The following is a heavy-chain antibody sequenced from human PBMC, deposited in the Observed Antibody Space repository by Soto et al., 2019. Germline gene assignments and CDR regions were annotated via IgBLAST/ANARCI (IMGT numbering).Heavy chain of an antibody. CDR2: ISGSGGST. D-gene: IGHD1-20*01. Sequence: PGGSLRLSCAASGFTFSSYAMSWVRPAPGKGLEWVSAISGSGGSTYYADSVKGRFTISRDNSKNTLYLQMNSLRAEDTAVYYCAKRGVTGTTGYYGMDVWGQGTTVTVSS. J-gene: IGHJ6*02. V-gene: IGHV3-23*01. CDR3: AKRGVTGTTGYYGMDV. CDR1: GFTFSSYA.